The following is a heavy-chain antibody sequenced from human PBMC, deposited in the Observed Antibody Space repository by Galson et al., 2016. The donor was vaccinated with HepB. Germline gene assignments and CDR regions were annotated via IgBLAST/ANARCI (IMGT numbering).Heavy chain of an antibody. V-gene: IGHV3-21*05. CDR3: ARGRGTVTTYC. CDR1: GFTFSSNS. Sequence: SLRLSCAASGFTFSSNSVNWVRQAPGKGLESVSYISSSGSYMYYADSVKGRFTISRDNAKNSLYLQMNSLRAEDTAVYYCARGRGTVTTYCWGQGTLVTVSS. D-gene: IGHD4-17*01. CDR2: ISSSGSYM. J-gene: IGHJ4*02.